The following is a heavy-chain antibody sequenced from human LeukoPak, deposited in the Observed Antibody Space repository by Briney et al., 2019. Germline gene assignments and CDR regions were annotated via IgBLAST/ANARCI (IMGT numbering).Heavy chain of an antibody. D-gene: IGHD3-10*01. CDR1: GYTFTGYY. V-gene: IGHV1-8*02. J-gene: IGHJ6*03. Sequence: GASVNVSCKASGYTFTGYYMHWVRQAPGQGLEWMGWINPNSGNTGYAQKFQGRVTMTRNTSISTAYMDLSSLRSADPAVFCSARGAYGSDSYYKFEFGIYMDVWGKGTTVTISS. CDR3: ARGAYGSDSYYKFEFGIYMDV. CDR2: INPNSGNT.